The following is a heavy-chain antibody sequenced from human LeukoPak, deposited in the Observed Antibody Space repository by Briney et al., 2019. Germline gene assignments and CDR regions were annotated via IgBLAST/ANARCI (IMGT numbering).Heavy chain of an antibody. D-gene: IGHD6-13*01. Sequence: PSETLSLTCAVYGGSFSGYFWSWIRQPPGKGLEWIGEINHSGSTNYNPSLKSRVTISVDKSKKQFSLKLNSVTAADTAVYYCATAEPRGSVWYPYWGQGTLVTVSS. J-gene: IGHJ4*02. CDR1: GGSFSGYF. CDR2: INHSGST. CDR3: ATAEPRGSVWYPY. V-gene: IGHV4-34*01.